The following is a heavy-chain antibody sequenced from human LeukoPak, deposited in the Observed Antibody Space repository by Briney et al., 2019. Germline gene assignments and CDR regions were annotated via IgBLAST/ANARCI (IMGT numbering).Heavy chain of an antibody. CDR1: GFSLKTYN. CDR2: MTSSRYI. V-gene: IGHV3-21*04. CDR3: TRDQFFDYDNDDAFDV. D-gene: IGHD3-22*01. J-gene: IGHJ3*01. Sequence: GGSLRLSCAASGFSLKTYNMNWVRQAPGKGLEWVSSMTSSRYIYYADSVKGRFAISRDDANNLVFLQMHSLRAEDTAIYYCTRDQFFDYDNDDAFDVWGQGTKVIVSS.